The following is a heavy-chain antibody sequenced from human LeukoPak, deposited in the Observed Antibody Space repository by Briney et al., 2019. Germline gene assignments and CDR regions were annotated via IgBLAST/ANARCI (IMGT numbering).Heavy chain of an antibody. CDR3: ARAALGRDYYYYMDV. J-gene: IGHJ6*03. V-gene: IGHV1-2*02. CDR1: GYTFTGYY. CDR2: INPNSGGT. Sequence: ASVKVSCKASGYTFTGYYMHWVRQAPGQGLEWMGWINPNSGGTNYAQKFQGRVTMTRDTSISTAYMELSRLRSDDTAVYYCARAALGRDYYYYMDVWGNGTTVTVSS.